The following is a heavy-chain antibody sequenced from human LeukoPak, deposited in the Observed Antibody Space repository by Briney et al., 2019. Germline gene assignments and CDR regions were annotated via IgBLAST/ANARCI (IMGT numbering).Heavy chain of an antibody. J-gene: IGHJ6*02. D-gene: IGHD3-10*01. CDR3: AKGGELLSARYYYYYYGMDV. CDR1: GFTFSSYA. V-gene: IGHV3-23*01. Sequence: GGSLRLSCAASGFTFSSYAMSWVRQAPGKGLEWVSAISGSGGSTYYADSVKGRFTISRDNSKNTLYLQMNSLRAEDTAVYYCAKGGELLSARYYYYYYGMDVWGQGTTVTVSS. CDR2: ISGSGGST.